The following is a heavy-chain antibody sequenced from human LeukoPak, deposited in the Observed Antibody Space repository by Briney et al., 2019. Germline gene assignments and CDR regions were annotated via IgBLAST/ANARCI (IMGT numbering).Heavy chain of an antibody. Sequence: GGSLRLSCAASGFTFSNYALSWVRQAPGKGLEWASLISGSGGQKDYADSVEGRFTISRGNSGNTLNLQMDSLKAEDTAVYYCAKHVWTSVWFFDYWGQGTLVTVSS. V-gene: IGHV3-23*01. CDR3: AKHVWTSVWFFDY. CDR2: ISGSGGQK. D-gene: IGHD6-19*01. J-gene: IGHJ4*02. CDR1: GFTFSNYA.